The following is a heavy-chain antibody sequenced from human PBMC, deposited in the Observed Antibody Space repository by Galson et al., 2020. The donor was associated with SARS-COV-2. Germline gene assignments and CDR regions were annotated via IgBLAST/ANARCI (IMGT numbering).Heavy chain of an antibody. CDR3: AREPYNWNLGWFDP. D-gene: IGHD1-7*01. Sequence: GGSLRLSCAASGFTFSSYWMSWVRQAPGKGLEWAANIKQDGSEKYYVDSVKGRFTISRDNAKNSLYLQMNSLRAEDTAVYYCAREPYNWNLGWFDPWGQGTLVTVSS. V-gene: IGHV3-7*01. CDR2: IKQDGSEK. CDR1: GFTFSSYW. J-gene: IGHJ5*02.